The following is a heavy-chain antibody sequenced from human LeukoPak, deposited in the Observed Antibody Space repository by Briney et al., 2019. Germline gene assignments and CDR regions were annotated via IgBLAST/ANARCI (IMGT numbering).Heavy chain of an antibody. CDR2: ISYSGSN. Sequence: PSETLSLTCTVSGGSISSYYWSWIRQPPGKGLEWIGYISYSGSNNYNPSPKSRGTITIDTSKNQFSLRLSSVTAADTAVYYCARALRQQLVTCWFDPWGQGTLVTVSS. V-gene: IGHV4-59*01. J-gene: IGHJ5*02. CDR3: ARALRQQLVTCWFDP. D-gene: IGHD6-13*01. CDR1: GGSISSYY.